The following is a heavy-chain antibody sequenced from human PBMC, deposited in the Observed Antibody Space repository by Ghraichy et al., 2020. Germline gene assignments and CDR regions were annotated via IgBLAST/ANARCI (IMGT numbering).Heavy chain of an antibody. Sequence: SETLSLTCAFYGGSFSGYYWSWIRQPPGKGLEWIGEINHSGSTNYNPSLKSRVTISVDTSKNQFSLKLSSVTAADTAVYYCVRSAGRNHYYYYGMDVWGQGTTVTVSS. CDR2: INHSGST. D-gene: IGHD1-14*01. V-gene: IGHV4-34*01. J-gene: IGHJ6*02. CDR3: VRSAGRNHYYYYGMDV. CDR1: GGSFSGYY.